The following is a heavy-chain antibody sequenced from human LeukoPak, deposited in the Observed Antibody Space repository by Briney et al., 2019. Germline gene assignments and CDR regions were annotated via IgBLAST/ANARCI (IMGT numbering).Heavy chain of an antibody. V-gene: IGHV4-59*01. J-gene: IGHJ4*02. Sequence: PSETLSLTCTVSGGSISSYYWSWIRQPPGKGLEWIGYIYYSGSTNYDPSLKSRVTISVDTSKNQFSLKLSSVTAADTAVYYCARVVSGYEDYWGQGTLVTVSS. CDR1: GGSISSYY. CDR3: ARVVSGYEDY. CDR2: IYYSGST. D-gene: IGHD5-12*01.